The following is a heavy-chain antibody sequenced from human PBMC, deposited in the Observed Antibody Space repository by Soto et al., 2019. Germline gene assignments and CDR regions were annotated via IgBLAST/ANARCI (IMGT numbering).Heavy chain of an antibody. Sequence: PGGSLRLSCVASGFAFDDYAMHWVRQAPGKGLEWVSGISFNSGSIGYAESVKGRFTISRDNARNSLYLQMNSLRAEDTALYYCAREIEENQLLYEALDLWDQGTMGTVS. V-gene: IGHV3-9*01. J-gene: IGHJ3*01. D-gene: IGHD2-2*01. CDR3: AREIEENQLLYEALDL. CDR2: ISFNSGSI. CDR1: GFAFDDYA.